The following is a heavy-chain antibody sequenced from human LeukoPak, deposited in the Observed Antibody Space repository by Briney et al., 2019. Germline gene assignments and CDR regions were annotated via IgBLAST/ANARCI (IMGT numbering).Heavy chain of an antibody. J-gene: IGHJ4*02. CDR3: ARGTLGYCSSTSCRSDY. D-gene: IGHD2-2*01. CDR1: GFTFSRND. V-gene: IGHV3-23*01. CDR2: ISGSGGST. Sequence: GGSLRLSCAASGFTFSRNDMSWVRQAPGKGLEWVSSISGSGGSTYYADSVKGRFTISRDNAKNSLYLQMNSLRAEDTAVYYCARGTLGYCSSTSCRSDYWGQGTLVTVSS.